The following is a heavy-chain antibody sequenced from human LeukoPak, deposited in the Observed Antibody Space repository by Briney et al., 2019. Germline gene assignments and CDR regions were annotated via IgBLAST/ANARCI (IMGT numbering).Heavy chain of an antibody. CDR3: GRPLDV. J-gene: IGHJ6*02. Sequence: PGGSLRLSCAASGFTFSSYEMNWVRQAPEKGLEWLSYINHSGNTIYYADSVKGRFTISRGNAKNSLYLQMNSLRAEDTAVYYCGRPLDVWGQGTTVTVSS. CDR1: GFTFSSYE. V-gene: IGHV3-48*03. CDR2: INHSGNTI.